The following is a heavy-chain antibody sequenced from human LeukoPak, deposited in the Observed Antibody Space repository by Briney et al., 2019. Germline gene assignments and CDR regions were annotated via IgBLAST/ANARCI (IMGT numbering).Heavy chain of an antibody. CDR3: ARFKMTSVTD. V-gene: IGHV4-59*08. J-gene: IGHJ4*02. CDR2: IFYSGST. CDR1: CGSISCYF. Sequence: PSGTLSPPSTVSCGSISCYFRGGVREPPREGQEWIGYIFYSGSTKYNPSLNSRVTISLDTSKNQFSLKLNSVTAADTAVYYCARFKMTSVTDWGQGTLVTVSS. D-gene: IGHD4-17*01.